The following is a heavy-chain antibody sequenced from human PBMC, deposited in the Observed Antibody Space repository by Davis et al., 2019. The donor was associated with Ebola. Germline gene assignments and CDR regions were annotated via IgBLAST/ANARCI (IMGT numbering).Heavy chain of an antibody. Sequence: SETLSLTCSVSGGSISSGTYYWGWVRQPPGKGLEWIGAIYYNGRTYYNSSLESRVTISLDTSKNQFSLKLRSVTAADTAVYFCARLSGLCSSSSGALYFDLWGRGTLVSVSS. CDR2: IYYNGRT. V-gene: IGHV4-39*07. D-gene: IGHD6-6*01. CDR3: ARLSGLCSSSSGALYFDL. CDR1: GGSISSGTYY. J-gene: IGHJ2*01.